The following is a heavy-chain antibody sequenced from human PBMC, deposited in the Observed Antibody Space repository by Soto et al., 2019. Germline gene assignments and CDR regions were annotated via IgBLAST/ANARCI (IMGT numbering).Heavy chain of an antibody. CDR3: ARPLVATIRNYYSGMHV. V-gene: IGHV1-18*04. Sequence: QVQLVQSGAEVKKPGASVKVSCKASGYTFTSYGISCVRQAPGQGLGWIGWIIAYNGNTNYAQKLQCRVTITTDTSTSTGLMELRSLRSVDTAVYYCARPLVATIRNYYSGMHVWGQGTTVTVSS. CDR2: IIAYNGNT. D-gene: IGHD5-12*01. CDR1: GYTFTSYG. J-gene: IGHJ6*01.